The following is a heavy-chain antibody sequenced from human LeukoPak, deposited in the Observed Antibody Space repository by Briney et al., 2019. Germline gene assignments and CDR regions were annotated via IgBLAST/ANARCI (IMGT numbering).Heavy chain of an antibody. D-gene: IGHD1-26*01. V-gene: IGHV3-11*01. CDR2: ISSSGSTI. CDR3: GRGEREGTHPVFGYFDY. CDR1: GFTFSDYY. Sequence: PGGSLRLSCAASGFTFSDYYMSWIRQAPGKGLEWVSYISSSGSTIYYADSVKGRFTISRDNAKNSLYLQMNSLRAEDTAGYYCGRGEREGTHPVFGYFDYWAREPWSPSPQ. J-gene: IGHJ4*02.